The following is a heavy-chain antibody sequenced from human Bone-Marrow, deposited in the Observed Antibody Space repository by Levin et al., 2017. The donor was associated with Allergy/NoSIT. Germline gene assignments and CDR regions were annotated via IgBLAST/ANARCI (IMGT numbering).Heavy chain of an antibody. CDR1: GDSISSGGYY. D-gene: IGHD3-10*01. J-gene: IGHJ4*02. CDR2: IYHSGST. V-gene: IGHV4-31*03. CDR3: ARGEYSYGSGSYYLDY. Sequence: SQTLSLTCTVSGDSISSGGYYCSWIRQHPGKGLEWIGYIYHSGSTYYNPSLKGRVTISVDTSKNEFSLKLSSVTAADTAVFYCARGEYSYGSGSYYLDYWGQGTLVTVSS.